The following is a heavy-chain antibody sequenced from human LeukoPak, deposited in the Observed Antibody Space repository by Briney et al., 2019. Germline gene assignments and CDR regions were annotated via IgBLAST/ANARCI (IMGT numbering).Heavy chain of an antibody. CDR2: INPNSGGT. V-gene: IGHV1-2*02. D-gene: IGHD1-26*01. Sequence: ASVRVSLKASGYTFTGYYIHWVRQAPGQGPEWMGWINPNSGGTNYAQKVQGRLTMTRDTSISTAYMELSRLRSDDTAVYYCARGIVGATTGDWHQGTLVTVSS. J-gene: IGHJ4*02. CDR3: ARGIVGATTGD. CDR1: GYTFTGYY.